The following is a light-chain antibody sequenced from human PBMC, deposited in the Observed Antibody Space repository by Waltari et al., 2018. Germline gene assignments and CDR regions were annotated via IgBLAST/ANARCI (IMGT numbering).Light chain of an antibody. CDR2: EAS. CDR1: QNINNW. Sequence: DIQMTQSPSTLSASVGDRVTITLRASQNINNWLAWYQQTPGVAPKLLIYEASSLESGVPSRFRGSGSGTLFTLTITSLQPDDVALYYCQQYNTFSRTFGQGTQVEIK. V-gene: IGKV1-5*01. J-gene: IGKJ1*01. CDR3: QQYNTFSRT.